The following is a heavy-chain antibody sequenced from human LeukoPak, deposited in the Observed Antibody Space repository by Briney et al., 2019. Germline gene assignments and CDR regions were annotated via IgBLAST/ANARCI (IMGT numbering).Heavy chain of an antibody. J-gene: IGHJ6*03. D-gene: IGHD3-16*01. CDR3: ATGGEYYYYYMDV. CDR2: FDPEDGET. Sequence: ASVKVSCKVSGYTLTELSMHWVRQAPGKGLEWMGGFDPEDGETIYAQKFQGRVTMTEDTSTDTAYMELRSLRSEDTAVYYCATGGEYYYYYMDVWGKGATVTVSS. V-gene: IGHV1-24*01. CDR1: GYTLTELS.